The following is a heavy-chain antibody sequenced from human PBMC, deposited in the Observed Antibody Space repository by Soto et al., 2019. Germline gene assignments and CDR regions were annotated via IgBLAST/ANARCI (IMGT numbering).Heavy chain of an antibody. V-gene: IGHV4-39*01. CDR2: IYYSGST. Sequence: SETLSLTCTVSGGSISSSSYYWGWIRQPPGKGLEWIGSIYYSGSTYYNPSLKSRVTISVDTSKNQFSLKLSSVTAADTAVYYCARHRGEAGTLHFDDWGQGTLVTVSS. J-gene: IGHJ4*02. CDR3: ARHRGEAGTLHFDD. CDR1: GGSISSSSYY. D-gene: IGHD1-7*01.